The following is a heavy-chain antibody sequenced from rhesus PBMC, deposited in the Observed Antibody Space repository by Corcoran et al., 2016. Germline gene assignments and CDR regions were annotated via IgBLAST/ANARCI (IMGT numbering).Heavy chain of an antibody. Sequence: QLQLQESGPGLVKPSETLSVTCAVSGGSISSSYWSWIRHAPRKGLEWIGYSYGSGSSTNYNPSLKSRVTLSVDTAKTQPSPKLSSVTAADTAVYYWASSTGTSFDYWGQGVLVTVSS. CDR1: GGSISSSY. V-gene: IGHV4-169*02. J-gene: IGHJ4*01. CDR3: ASSTGTSFDY. D-gene: IGHD7-45*01. CDR2: SYGSGSST.